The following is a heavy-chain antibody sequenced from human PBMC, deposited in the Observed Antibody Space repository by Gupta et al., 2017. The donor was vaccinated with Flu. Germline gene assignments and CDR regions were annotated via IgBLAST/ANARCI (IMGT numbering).Heavy chain of an antibody. Sequence: QVQLQESGPGLVKPSETLSLTCAVSGYSISSGYYWGWIRQPPGKGLEWIGSIYHSGSPYYNPSLKSRVTISVDTSKNQFSLKLSSVTAADTAVYYCARDLNSSSRRFDYWGQGTLVTVAS. CDR2: IYHSGSP. V-gene: IGHV4-38-2*02. CDR3: ARDLNSSSRRFDY. CDR1: GYSISSGYY. D-gene: IGHD6-13*01. J-gene: IGHJ4*02.